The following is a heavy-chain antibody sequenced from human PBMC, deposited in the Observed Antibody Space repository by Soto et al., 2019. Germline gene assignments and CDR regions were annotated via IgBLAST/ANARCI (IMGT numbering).Heavy chain of an antibody. Sequence: ASVKVSCKASGYTFTSYAMHWVGQAPGQRLEWMGWINAGNGNTKYSQKFQGRVTITRDTSASTAYMELSSLRYEDTAVYYCARGSLGSREAEDGGSEVWGQGTWEIVSS. CDR3: ARGSLGSREAEDGGSEV. D-gene: IGHD3-16*01. CDR2: INAGNGNT. V-gene: IGHV1-3*01. J-gene: IGHJ6*01. CDR1: GYTFTSYA.